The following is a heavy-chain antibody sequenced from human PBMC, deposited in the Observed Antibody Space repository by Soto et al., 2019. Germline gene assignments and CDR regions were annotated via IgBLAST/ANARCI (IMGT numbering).Heavy chain of an antibody. CDR3: ARPLGYCSGGSCYNWFDP. CDR2: IYYSGST. Sequence: PSETLSLTCTVSGGSISSSSYYWGWIRQPPGKGLEWIGSIYYSGSTYYNPSLKSRVTISVDTSKNQFSLKLSSVTAADTAVYYCARPLGYCSGGSCYNWFDPWGQGTLVTVSS. V-gene: IGHV4-39*01. CDR1: GGSISSSSYY. J-gene: IGHJ5*02. D-gene: IGHD2-15*01.